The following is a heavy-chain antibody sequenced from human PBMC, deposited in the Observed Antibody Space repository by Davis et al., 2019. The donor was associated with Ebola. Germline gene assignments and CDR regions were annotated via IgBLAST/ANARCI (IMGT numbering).Heavy chain of an antibody. V-gene: IGHV4-30-4*01. D-gene: IGHD6-19*01. CDR1: GDSISSGDYY. Sequence: PSETLSLTCTVSGDSISSGDYYWSWIRQPPGKGLEWIGYIYYSGSTYYNPSLKSRVTISVDTSKNQFSLRLSSVTAADTAVYYCVRVVVPLRGWRSSGWYAGRFDPWGQGTLVTVSS. CDR3: VRVVVPLRGWRSSGWYAGRFDP. CDR2: IYYSGST. J-gene: IGHJ5*02.